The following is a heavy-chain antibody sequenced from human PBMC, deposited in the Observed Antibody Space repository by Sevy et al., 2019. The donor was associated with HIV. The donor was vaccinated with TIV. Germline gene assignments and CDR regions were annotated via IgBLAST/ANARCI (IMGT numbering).Heavy chain of an antibody. J-gene: IGHJ4*02. V-gene: IGHV3-23*01. Sequence: GGSLRLSCAASGLTFSSYAMSWVRQAPGKGLEWVSGISGSGGSTYYADSVKGRFTISRDNSKNTLYLQMNSLRAEDTAVYYWAKCVRSGVLVWFGEGNYFDHWGQGTLVTVSS. CDR1: GLTFSSYA. CDR2: ISGSGGST. CDR3: AKCVRSGVLVWFGEGNYFDH. D-gene: IGHD3-10*01.